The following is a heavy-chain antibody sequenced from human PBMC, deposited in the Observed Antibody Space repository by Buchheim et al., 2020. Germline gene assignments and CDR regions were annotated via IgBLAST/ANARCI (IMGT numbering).Heavy chain of an antibody. V-gene: IGHV4-39*01. J-gene: IGHJ4*02. CDR2: LYNSGST. CDR3: ASGWNAIDY. CDR1: GGSISSSSFY. D-gene: IGHD1-1*01. Sequence: QLQLQESGPGLVKPSATLSLTCNVSGGSISSSSFYWGWMRQPPGKGLEWIGSLYNSGSTYYNSSLKSRVTISVQTSKNQFSLRLTSVTAADTAVYYCASGWNAIDYWGQGTL.